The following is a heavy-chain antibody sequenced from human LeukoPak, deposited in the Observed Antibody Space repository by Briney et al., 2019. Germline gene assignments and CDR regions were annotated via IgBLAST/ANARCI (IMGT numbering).Heavy chain of an antibody. J-gene: IGHJ4*02. CDR2: INPNSGGT. Sequence: TVKVSCKASGYTFTGYYMHWVRQAPGQGLEWMGWINPNSGGTNYAQEFQGRVTMTRDTSISTAYMELSRLRSDDTAVYYCARDEYGDYPWDYWGQGTLVSLST. CDR3: ARDEYGDYPWDY. D-gene: IGHD4-17*01. V-gene: IGHV1-2*02. CDR1: GYTFTGYY.